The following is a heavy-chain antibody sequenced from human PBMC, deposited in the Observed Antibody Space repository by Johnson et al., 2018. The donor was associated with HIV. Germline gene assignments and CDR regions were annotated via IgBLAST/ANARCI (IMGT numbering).Heavy chain of an antibody. CDR1: GFTFDDYG. J-gene: IGHJ3*02. D-gene: IGHD3-22*01. Sequence: EVQFVESGGGVVRPGGSLRLYCAASGFTFDDYGMSWVRQAPGKGLEWVSGINWTGGSTGYADSVKGRFTLSRDNSKNTLYLQMNSLRAEDTAVYYCARAGANYYYDSSGYGAFDIWGQGTMVIVSS. CDR2: INWTGGST. CDR3: ARAGANYYYDSSGYGAFDI. V-gene: IGHV3-20*04.